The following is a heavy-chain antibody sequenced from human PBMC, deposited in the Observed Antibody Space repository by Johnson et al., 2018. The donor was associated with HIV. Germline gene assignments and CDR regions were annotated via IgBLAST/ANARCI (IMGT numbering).Heavy chain of an antibody. D-gene: IGHD6-6*01. CDR1: GFTVSSNY. Sequence: VQLVESGGGLVQPGGSLRLPCAASGFTVSSNYMSWVRQAPGKGLEWVSVIDTAGSTYDADSVQGRFTISRDISKNTLYLQMNSLRAEDTALYYCARGGRKQLACDAFDIWGQGTMVTVSS. V-gene: IGHV3-66*01. J-gene: IGHJ3*02. CDR2: IDTAGST. CDR3: ARGGRKQLACDAFDI.